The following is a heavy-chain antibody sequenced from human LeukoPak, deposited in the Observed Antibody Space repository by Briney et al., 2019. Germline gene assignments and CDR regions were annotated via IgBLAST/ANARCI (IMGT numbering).Heavy chain of an antibody. D-gene: IGHD1-26*01. Sequence: TSETLSLTCTVSGGSISSYYWSWIRQPPGKGLEWIGYIYYSGSTNYNPSLKSRVTISVDTSKNQFSLKLSSVTAADTAVYYCARVIGAYNWFDPWGQGTLVTVSS. CDR1: GGSISSYY. J-gene: IGHJ5*02. CDR3: ARVIGAYNWFDP. V-gene: IGHV4-59*01. CDR2: IYYSGST.